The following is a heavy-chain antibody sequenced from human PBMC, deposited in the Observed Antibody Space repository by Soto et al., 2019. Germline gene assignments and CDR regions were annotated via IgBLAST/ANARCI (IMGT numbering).Heavy chain of an antibody. CDR2: ISADNGNT. V-gene: IGHV1-18*01. CDR1: GYTFTSYG. D-gene: IGHD1-26*01. CDR3: ARGVVGATHHFDV. Sequence: QVQLVQSGGEVKKPGASLKVSCKASGYTFTSYGFTWVRQAPGQGLEWMGWISADNGNTNYAQMLQGRVTMTTDTSTSTAYMELRSLRSDDTAEDYCARGVVGATHHFDVWGQGTLVTVSS. J-gene: IGHJ4*02.